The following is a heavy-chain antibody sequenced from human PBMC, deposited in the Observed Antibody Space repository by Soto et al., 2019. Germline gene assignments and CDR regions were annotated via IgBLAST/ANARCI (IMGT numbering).Heavy chain of an antibody. D-gene: IGHD3-22*01. CDR3: ARVVGGSTGYYYHFDY. J-gene: IGHJ4*02. V-gene: IGHV4-30-4*01. Sequence: QVQLQESGPGLVKPSQTLSLTCTVSGGSISSGDYYWSWIRQPPGKGLEWIGYIYYSGSTYYNPSLTLKSRVTISVDTSKNQFSLKLSSVTAADTAVYYCARVVGGSTGYYYHFDYWGQGTLVTVSS. CDR2: IYYSGST. CDR1: GGSISSGDYY.